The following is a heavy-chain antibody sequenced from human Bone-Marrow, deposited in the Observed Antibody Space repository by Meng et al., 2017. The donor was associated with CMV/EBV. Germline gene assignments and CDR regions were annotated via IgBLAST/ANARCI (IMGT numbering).Heavy chain of an antibody. CDR3: ARSRTGYSSSWYGSNAFDI. D-gene: IGHD6-13*01. Sequence: ASVKVSCKASGYTFTSYGISLVRQAPGQGLEWMGWISAYNGNTNYAQKLQGRVTMTTDTSTSTAYMELRSLRSDDTAVYYCARSRTGYSSSWYGSNAFDIWGQGTMVTVSS. V-gene: IGHV1-18*01. CDR1: GYTFTSYG. J-gene: IGHJ3*02. CDR2: ISAYNGNT.